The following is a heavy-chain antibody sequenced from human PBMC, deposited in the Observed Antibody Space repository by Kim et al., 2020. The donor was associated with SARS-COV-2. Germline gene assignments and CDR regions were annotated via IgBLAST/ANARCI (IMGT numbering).Heavy chain of an antibody. D-gene: IGHD5-12*01. CDR1: GFTLSGYW. J-gene: IGHJ5*02. V-gene: IGHV3-74*01. CDR2: INSDGRRT. CDR3: TRGSAGSGYGWWFDP. Sequence: GSLRLSCVASGFTLSGYWMNWVRQAPGKGLVWVSRINSDGRRTNYADAVKDRFTVSRDNAKNTLYLQMNSLRAEDTAVYYCTRGSAGSGYGWWFDPWGQEPWSPSP.